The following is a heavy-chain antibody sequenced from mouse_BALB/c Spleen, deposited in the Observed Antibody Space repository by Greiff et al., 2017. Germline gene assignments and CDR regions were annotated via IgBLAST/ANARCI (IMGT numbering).Heavy chain of an antibody. D-gene: IGHD1-2*01. V-gene: IGHV1S127*01. CDR1: GYNFTDYW. CDR2: IDPSNSYT. CDR3: TRTTATLYYAMDY. J-gene: IGHJ4*01. Sequence: QVQLQQSGAELVKPGASVKLSCKASGYNFTDYWMHWVKQRPGQGLEWIGTIDPSNSYTSYNQKFKGKATLTVDTSSSTAYMQLSSLTSKDSAVYYCTRTTATLYYAMDYWGQGTSVTVSS.